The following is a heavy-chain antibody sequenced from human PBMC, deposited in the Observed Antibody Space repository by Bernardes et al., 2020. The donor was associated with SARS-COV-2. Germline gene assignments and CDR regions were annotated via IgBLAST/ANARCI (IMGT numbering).Heavy chain of an antibody. J-gene: IGHJ6*02. CDR2: ISGSGSTT. D-gene: IGHD3-3*01. Sequence: GGSLRLSCAASGFTFSDYAMTWVRQAPGRGLEWVSTISGSGSTTHYSDSVKGRFTISRDNSKNMYLQMNGLRAEDTAVYYCARDIGYYDFWSGYSPGYYGMDVWGQGTTVTVSS. CDR1: GFTFSDYA. V-gene: IGHV3-23*01. CDR3: ARDIGYYDFWSGYSPGYYGMDV.